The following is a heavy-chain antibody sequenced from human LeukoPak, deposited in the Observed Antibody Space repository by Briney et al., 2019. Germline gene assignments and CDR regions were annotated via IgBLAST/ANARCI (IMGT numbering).Heavy chain of an antibody. CDR3: AKAFHCSRTSCYEESDI. J-gene: IGHJ3*02. CDR2: ISGSGGNT. Sequence: PGGSLRLSCAASGFTFSSYAMRLVRQPPGSVLGLISAISGSGGNTYYAASVEVLFTISRDNFKNTLYLQMTSLRAEDTAVHYCAKAFHCSRTSCYEESDIWGQGTMVTVSS. V-gene: IGHV3-23*01. CDR1: GFTFSSYA. D-gene: IGHD2-2*01.